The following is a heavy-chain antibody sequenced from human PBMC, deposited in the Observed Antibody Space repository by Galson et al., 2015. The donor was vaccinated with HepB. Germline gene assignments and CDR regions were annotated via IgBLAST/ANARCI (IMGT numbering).Heavy chain of an antibody. CDR2: IYHSGSS. Sequence: SETLSLTCAVSGASINSSNWWTWVRQPPGKGLEWIAEIYHSGSSNYNTSLTSRVSISVDKSKNQLSLKASSVTAADTAVYYCARVEVHPGRPGHIYYCDYGGQGTLVTVSS. V-gene: IGHV4-4*02. CDR1: GASINSSNW. J-gene: IGHJ4*02. CDR3: ARVEVHPGRPGHIYYCDY. D-gene: IGHD1-26*01.